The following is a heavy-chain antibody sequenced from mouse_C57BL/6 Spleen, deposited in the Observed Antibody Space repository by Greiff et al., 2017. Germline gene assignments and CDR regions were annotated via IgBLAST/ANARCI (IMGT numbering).Heavy chain of an antibody. Sequence: VQLQQPGAELVKPGASVKVSCKASGYTFTSYPIHWVKQRPGQSLEWIGSFHPSNSDTNYNQKCKGKATLTVHKSSSTAYLQLSSLTSEDSAVCYRASTFGYCFDYWGQGTTLTVSS. CDR3: ASTFGYCFDY. CDR2: FHPSNSDT. J-gene: IGHJ2*01. V-gene: IGHV1-74*01. CDR1: GYTFTSYP.